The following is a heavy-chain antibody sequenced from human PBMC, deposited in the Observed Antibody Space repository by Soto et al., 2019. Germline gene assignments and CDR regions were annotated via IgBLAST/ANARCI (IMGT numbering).Heavy chain of an antibody. Sequence: GSGPTLVNPTQTLTLTCTFSGFSLTTSGVSVSWIRQPPGKALEWLALIYWSDERHYNPSLETKVTITKDTSKNEVVLTITNMDPVDTATYYCAHRRTGNSFPDFFDYWGHGILVTVSS. V-gene: IGHV2-5*01. CDR3: AHRRTGNSFPDFFDY. D-gene: IGHD1-7*01. CDR2: IYWSDER. CDR1: GFSLTTSGVS. J-gene: IGHJ4*01.